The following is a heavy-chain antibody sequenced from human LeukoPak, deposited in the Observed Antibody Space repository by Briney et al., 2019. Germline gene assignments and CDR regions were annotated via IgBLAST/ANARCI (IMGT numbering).Heavy chain of an antibody. CDR2: ISESGIT. V-gene: IGHV4-34*01. CDR3: ARALMALVRGVPRTTWFDP. D-gene: IGHD3-10*01. CDR1: GGSFSGYY. J-gene: IGHJ5*02. Sequence: SETLSLTCGVFGGSFSGYYWTWVRQAPGKGLEWIGEISESGITNYNASLNNRVTLSVDTSKNQFSLKMTSLTAADTGVFYCARALMALVRGVPRTTWFDPWGQGTLVTVSS.